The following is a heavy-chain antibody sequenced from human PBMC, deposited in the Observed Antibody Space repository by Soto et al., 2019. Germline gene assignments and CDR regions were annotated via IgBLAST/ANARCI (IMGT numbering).Heavy chain of an antibody. CDR3: ARGGDTSTWYDLDY. D-gene: IGHD6-13*01. V-gene: IGHV1-18*01. J-gene: IGHJ4*02. CDR1: GYTFTSYG. Sequence: ASVKVSCKASGYTFTSYGISWVRQAPGQGLEWMGWMSANSGNTSYAQKFQGRVTMTTNTSINTAYMELSSLRSEDTAVYFCARGGDTSTWYDLDYWGQGALVTVSS. CDR2: MSANSGNT.